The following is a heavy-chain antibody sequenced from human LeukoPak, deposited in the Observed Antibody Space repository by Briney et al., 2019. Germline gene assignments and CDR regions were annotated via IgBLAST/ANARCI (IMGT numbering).Heavy chain of an antibody. D-gene: IGHD3-3*01. CDR3: ARGRSSYDFWSGYSRDHNWFDP. V-gene: IGHV1-18*01. J-gene: IGHJ5*02. CDR2: ISAYNGNT. CDR1: GYTFTSYG. Sequence: ASVKVSCKASGYTFTSYGISWVRQAPGQGLEWMGWISAYNGNTNCAQKFQGRVTMTRDTSISTAYMELSRLRSDDTAVYYCARGRSSYDFWSGYSRDHNWFDPWGQGTLVTVS.